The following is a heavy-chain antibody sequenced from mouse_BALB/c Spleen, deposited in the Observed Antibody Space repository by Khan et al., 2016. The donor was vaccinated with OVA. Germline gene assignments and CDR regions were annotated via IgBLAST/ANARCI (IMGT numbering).Heavy chain of an antibody. D-gene: IGHD2-3*01. V-gene: IGHV3-2*02. CDR2: ISSSGRT. CDR3: ARDGSRYNYAMDY. CDR1: GYSITSDYA. Sequence: EVQLQESGPGLVKPSQSLSLTCTVTGYSITSDYAWNWIRQFPGNKLEWMGYISSSGRTNYNPALKSRISITRDTSKNQFFLQLNSVTTEDTATYYCARDGSRYNYAMDYWGQGTSGNVSS. J-gene: IGHJ4*01.